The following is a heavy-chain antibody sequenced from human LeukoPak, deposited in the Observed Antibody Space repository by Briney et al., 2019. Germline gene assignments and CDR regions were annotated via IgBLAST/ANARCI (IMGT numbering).Heavy chain of an antibody. D-gene: IGHD3-9*01. V-gene: IGHV3-30*18. CDR1: GFTFSNCG. CDR2: TSYDGSNK. CDR3: AKPIDILTVSSAFDI. Sequence: PGRSLRLSCAASGFTFSNCGMHWVRQAPGKGLEWVAVTSYDGSNKYYADSVKGRFTISRDNSKNTLYLQMNSLRAEDTAVYYCAKPIDILTVSSAFDIWGQGTMVTVSS. J-gene: IGHJ3*02.